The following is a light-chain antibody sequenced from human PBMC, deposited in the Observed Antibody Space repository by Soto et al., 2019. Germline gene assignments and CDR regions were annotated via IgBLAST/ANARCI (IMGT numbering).Light chain of an antibody. CDR2: AAS. Sequence: DIQMTQSPSSLSASVGDRVNITCRASQSISTYLNWYQQKPGKVPKLLIYAASSLQSGVPARFSGSGSGTDFTLTISSLQPEDFATYYCQQTHTTFTFGGGTKVDIK. J-gene: IGKJ4*01. CDR3: QQTHTTFT. CDR1: QSISTY. V-gene: IGKV1-39*01.